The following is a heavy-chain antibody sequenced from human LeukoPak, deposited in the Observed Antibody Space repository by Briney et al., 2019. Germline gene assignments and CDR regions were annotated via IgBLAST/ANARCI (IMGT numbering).Heavy chain of an antibody. CDR1: GYTFTGYY. J-gene: IGHJ4*02. CDR3: RVHLTIKIVDNDY. Sequence: ASVKVSCKASGYTFTGYYMHWVRQAPGQGLEWMGWINPNSGDTNYAQKFQGRVTMTRDTSTSTVYMELSSLRSEDTAVYYCRVHLTIKIVDNDYWGQGTLVTVSS. D-gene: IGHD3-22*01. CDR2: INPNSGDT. V-gene: IGHV1-2*02.